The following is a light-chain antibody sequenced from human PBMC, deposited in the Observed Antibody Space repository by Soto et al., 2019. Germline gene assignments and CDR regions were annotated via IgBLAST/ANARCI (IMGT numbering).Light chain of an antibody. CDR1: QSVISSY. CDR2: GAS. CDR3: QQYGSSPSS. J-gene: IGKJ4*01. Sequence: EIVLTQSPGTLSLSPGERATLSCRASQSVISSYLAWYQQKPGQAPRLLIYGASSRATAIPDRFSGSGSGTDFALSISMLEPGDFAVYYCQQYGSSPSSFGGGTKVEVK. V-gene: IGKV3-20*01.